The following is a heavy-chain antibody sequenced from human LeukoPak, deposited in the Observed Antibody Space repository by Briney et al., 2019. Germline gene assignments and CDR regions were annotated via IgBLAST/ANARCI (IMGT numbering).Heavy chain of an antibody. V-gene: IGHV4-39*07. CDR3: ARPLVRRALGY. Sequence: SETLSLTCTVSGGSISSSSYYWGWIRQPPGKGLEWIGSIYYSGSTYYNPSLKSRVTISVDTSKNQFSLKLSSMTAADTAVYYCARPLVRRALGYWGQGTLVTVSS. J-gene: IGHJ4*02. D-gene: IGHD6-13*01. CDR1: GGSISSSSYY. CDR2: IYYSGST.